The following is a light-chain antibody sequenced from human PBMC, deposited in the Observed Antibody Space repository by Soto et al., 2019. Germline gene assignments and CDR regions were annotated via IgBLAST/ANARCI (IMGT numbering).Light chain of an antibody. J-gene: IGKJ5*01. V-gene: IGKV3D-20*02. CDR3: QQRSNWPRFT. CDR2: GAS. CDR1: QSVSSSY. Sequence: EIVLTQSPGTLSLSPGERATLSCRASQSVSSSYLAWYQQTPGQAPRLLLYGASSRATGSPARLSGSGSGTDFTLTISSLEPEDVAVYYCQQRSNWPRFTFGQGTQVEIK.